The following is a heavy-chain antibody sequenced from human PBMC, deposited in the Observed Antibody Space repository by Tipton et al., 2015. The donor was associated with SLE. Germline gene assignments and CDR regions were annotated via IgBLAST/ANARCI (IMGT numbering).Heavy chain of an antibody. V-gene: IGHV4-31*03. CDR1: GGSISSGGYY. CDR3: ARDYYGSGFDAFDI. CDR2: IYYSGST. Sequence: TLSLTCTVSGGSISSGGYYWGWIRQHPGKGLEWIGYIYYSGSTYYNPSLKSRVTISVDTSKNQFSLKLSSVTAADTAVYYCARDYYGSGFDAFDIWGQGTMVTVSS. D-gene: IGHD3-10*01. J-gene: IGHJ3*02.